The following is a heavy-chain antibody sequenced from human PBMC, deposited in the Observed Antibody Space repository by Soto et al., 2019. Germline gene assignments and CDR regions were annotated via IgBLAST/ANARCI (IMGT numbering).Heavy chain of an antibody. V-gene: IGHV3-48*01. CDR3: ARDWLYYDILTGYYSKDYFDY. D-gene: IGHD3-9*01. CDR1: GFTFSSYS. J-gene: IGHJ4*02. CDR2: ISSSSSTI. Sequence: GGSLRLSCAASGFTFSSYSMNWVRQAPGKGLEWVSYISSSSSTIYYADSVKGRFTISRDNAKNSLYLQMNSLRAEDTAVYYCARDWLYYDILTGYYSKDYFDYWGQGTLVTVSS.